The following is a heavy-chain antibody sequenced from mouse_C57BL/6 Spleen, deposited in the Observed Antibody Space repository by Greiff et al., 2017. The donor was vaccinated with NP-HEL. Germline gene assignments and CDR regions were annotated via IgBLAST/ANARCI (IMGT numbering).Heavy chain of an antibody. D-gene: IGHD1-1*01. CDR3: ALITTVVARDYYFDY. J-gene: IGHJ2*01. V-gene: IGHV14-3*01. Sequence: VQLKESVAELVRPGASVKLSCTASGFNIKNTYMHWVKQRPEQGLEWIGRIDPANGNTKYAPKFQGKATITADTSSNTAYLQLSSLTSEDTAIYYCALITTVVARDYYFDYWGQGTTLTVSS. CDR1: GFNIKNTY. CDR2: IDPANGNT.